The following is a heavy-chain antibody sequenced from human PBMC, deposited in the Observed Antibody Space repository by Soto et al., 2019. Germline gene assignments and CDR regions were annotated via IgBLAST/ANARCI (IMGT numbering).Heavy chain of an antibody. V-gene: IGHV3-23*01. CDR1: GFTFRTYA. D-gene: IGHD3-10*02. CDR2: ISPNGDAT. CDR3: GKETVFSAVKDK. J-gene: IGHJ4*02. Sequence: GGSLRLSCAASGFTFRTYAMSWVRQAPGKGLEWVSAISPNGDATYYADSVKGRFTLSRANSTNTLYLQMNRLHADDTSETYWGKETVFSAVKDKGARGPRVPAPQ.